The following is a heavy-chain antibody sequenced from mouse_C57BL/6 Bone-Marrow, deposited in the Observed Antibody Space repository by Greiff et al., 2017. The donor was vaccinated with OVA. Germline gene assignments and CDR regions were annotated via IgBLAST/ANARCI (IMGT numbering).Heavy chain of an antibody. CDR1: GFTFSSYA. D-gene: IGHD2-4*01. J-gene: IGHJ4*01. CDR3: TSYDYGAMDY. CDR2: ISSGGDYI. V-gene: IGHV5-9-1*02. Sequence: EVKVVESGEGLVKPGGSLKLSCAASGFTFSSYAMSWVRQTPEKRLEWVAYISSGGDYIYYAATVTGRFTISRDNARNTLYLQMSSLKSEDTAMYYCTSYDYGAMDYWGQGTSVTVSS.